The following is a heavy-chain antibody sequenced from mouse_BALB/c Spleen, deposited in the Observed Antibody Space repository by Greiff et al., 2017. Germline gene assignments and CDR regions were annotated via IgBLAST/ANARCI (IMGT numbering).Heavy chain of an antibody. CDR3: ARREYGNYGAMDY. Sequence: EVKLMESGPGLVKPSQSLSLTCTVTGYSITSDYAWNWIRQFPGNKLEWMGYISYSGSTSYNPSLKSRISITRDTSKNQFFLQLNSVTTEDTATYYCARREYGNYGAMDYGGQGTSVTVSS. CDR1: GYSITSDYA. CDR2: ISYSGST. D-gene: IGHD2-10*02. V-gene: IGHV3-2*02. J-gene: IGHJ4*01.